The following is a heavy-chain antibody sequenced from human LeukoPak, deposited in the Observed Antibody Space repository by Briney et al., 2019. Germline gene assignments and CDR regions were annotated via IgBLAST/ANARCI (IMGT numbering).Heavy chain of an antibody. CDR3: VREDPRTGYWFFDL. CDR2: MNSDGSSR. CDR1: GFTLSAYW. J-gene: IGHJ2*01. V-gene: IGHV3-74*01. Sequence: PGGSLRLSCAASGFTLSAYWMHWVRQAPGKGLVWVSRMNSDGSSRTYADSAKGRFTISRDNGKNTLYLQMNSLRAEDTAVYYCVREDPRTGYWFFDLWGRGTLVTVSS.